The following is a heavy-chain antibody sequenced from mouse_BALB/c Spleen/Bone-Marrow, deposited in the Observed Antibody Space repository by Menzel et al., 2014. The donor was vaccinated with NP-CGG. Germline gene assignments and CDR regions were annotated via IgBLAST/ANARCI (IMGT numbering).Heavy chain of an antibody. J-gene: IGHJ3*01. D-gene: IGHD2-14*01. V-gene: IGHV5-12*02. Sequence: VQLKESGGGLVQPGGSLKISCATSGFTFSDYYMYWVRQTPEKRLEWVASISNGGNNTYYPDTLKGRFTISRDNAKNTLYLQMSRLKSEDTAIYYCSRHDYRYDAWFAYWGQGTLATVSA. CDR3: SRHDYRYDAWFAY. CDR2: ISNGGNNT. CDR1: GFTFSDYY.